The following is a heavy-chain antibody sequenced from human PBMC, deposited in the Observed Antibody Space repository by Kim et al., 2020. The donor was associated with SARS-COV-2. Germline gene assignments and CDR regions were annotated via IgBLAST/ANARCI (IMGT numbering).Heavy chain of an antibody. V-gene: IGHV4-34*01. Sequence: PSLKSRVTRSVDTSKNQFALKLSSVTAADTAVYYCARDDSSGYKGAWFDPWGQGTLVTVSS. J-gene: IGHJ5*02. CDR3: ARDDSSGYKGAWFDP. D-gene: IGHD3-22*01.